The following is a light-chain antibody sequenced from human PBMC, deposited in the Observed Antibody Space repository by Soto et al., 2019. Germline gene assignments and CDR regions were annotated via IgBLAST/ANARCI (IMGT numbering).Light chain of an antibody. Sequence: EIVMTQSPATLSVSPGGRATLSCRASQSISDTLAWYQQKPGQAPRLLIYGASTRAPGFPARFSGSGSGTDFTLTISSLQSEDFAVYYCQQFNNLPWTFGQGTNVEIK. V-gene: IGKV3-15*01. CDR3: QQFNNLPWT. CDR1: QSISDT. CDR2: GAS. J-gene: IGKJ1*01.